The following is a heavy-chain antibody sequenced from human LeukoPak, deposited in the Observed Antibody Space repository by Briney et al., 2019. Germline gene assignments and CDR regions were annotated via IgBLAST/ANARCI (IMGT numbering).Heavy chain of an antibody. CDR3: ARAGAIAALYYFDY. D-gene: IGHD2-15*01. Sequence: ASVKVSCKASGYTFTGYYMHWVRQAPGQGLEWMGWINPNSGGTNYAQKFQGWVTMTRDTSISTAYMELSRLRSDDTAVYYCARAGAIAALYYFDYWGQGTLVTVSS. CDR2: INPNSGGT. CDR1: GYTFTGYY. V-gene: IGHV1-2*04. J-gene: IGHJ4*02.